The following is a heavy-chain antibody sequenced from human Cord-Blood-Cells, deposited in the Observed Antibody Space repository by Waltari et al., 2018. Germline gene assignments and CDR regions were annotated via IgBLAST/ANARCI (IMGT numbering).Heavy chain of an antibody. V-gene: IGHV4-31*03. J-gene: IGHJ4*02. CDR1: GGSIRSGGYY. Sequence: QVQLQESGPGLVKPSQTLSLTCTVSGGSIRSGGYYWSWIRQHPGKGLEWIGYIYYSGSTYYNPSLKSRVTISVDTSKNQFALKLSSVTAADTAVYYCARVPLLTGEGGIDYWGQGTLVTVSS. D-gene: IGHD7-27*01. CDR3: ARVPLLTGEGGIDY. CDR2: IYYSGST.